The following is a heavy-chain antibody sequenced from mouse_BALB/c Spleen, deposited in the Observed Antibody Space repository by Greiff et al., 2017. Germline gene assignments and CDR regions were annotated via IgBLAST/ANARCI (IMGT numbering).Heavy chain of an antibody. V-gene: IGHV2-2*02. Sequence: VKLVESGPGLVQPSQSLSITCTVSGFSLTSYGVHWVRQSPGKGLEWLGVIWSGGSTDYNAAFISRLSISKDNSKSQVFFKMNSLQANDTAIYYCARKAYGSHYFDYWGQGTTLTVSS. D-gene: IGHD1-1*01. CDR3: ARKAYGSHYFDY. CDR2: IWSGGST. J-gene: IGHJ2*01. CDR1: GFSLTSYG.